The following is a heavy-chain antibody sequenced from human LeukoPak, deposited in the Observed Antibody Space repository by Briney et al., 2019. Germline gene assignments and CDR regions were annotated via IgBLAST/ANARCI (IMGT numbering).Heavy chain of an antibody. J-gene: IGHJ4*02. CDR3: ARGIESYGDYGY. Sequence: SETLSLTCTVSGGSISGSYWSWIRRPPGKGLEWIAYMYNSGSTNYNPSLKSRVTISIDTSKNQFSLKLSSLTAADTAIYYCARGIESYGDYGYWGQGILVTVSS. CDR2: MYNSGST. CDR1: GGSISGSY. D-gene: IGHD4-17*01. V-gene: IGHV4-59*01.